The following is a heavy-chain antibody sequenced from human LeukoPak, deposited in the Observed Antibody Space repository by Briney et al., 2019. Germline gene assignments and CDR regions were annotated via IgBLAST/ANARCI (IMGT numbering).Heavy chain of an antibody. V-gene: IGHV3-30*02. J-gene: IGHJ4*02. Sequence: GRSLRLSCAASGFTFSSYGMHWVREAPGQGLEWVAFIRYDGSNKYYADSVKGRFTISRDNSKNTLYLQMNSQRAEDTAVYYCAKDRGPFIVVVPPATLFDYWGQGTLVTVSS. D-gene: IGHD2-2*01. CDR1: GFTFSSYG. CDR3: AKDRGPFIVVVPPATLFDY. CDR2: IRYDGSNK.